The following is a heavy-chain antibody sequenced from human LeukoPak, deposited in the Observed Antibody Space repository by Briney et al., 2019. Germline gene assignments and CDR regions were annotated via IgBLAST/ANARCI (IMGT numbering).Heavy chain of an antibody. J-gene: IGHJ6*02. D-gene: IGHD3-10*01. CDR3: ARNGEYYYYGMDV. CDR1: GGSISSYY. Sequence: SETLSLTCTVSGGSISSYYWSWIRQPPGKGLEWIGYIYYSGSTYYNPSLKSRVTISVDTSKNQFSLKLSSVTAADTAVYYCARNGEYYYYGMDVWGQGTTVTVSS. CDR2: IYYSGST. V-gene: IGHV4-59*01.